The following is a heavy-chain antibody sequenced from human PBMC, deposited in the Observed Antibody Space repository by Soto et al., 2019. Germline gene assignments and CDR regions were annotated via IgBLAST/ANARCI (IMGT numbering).Heavy chain of an antibody. CDR2: IYYSGST. Sequence: SETLSLTCTVSGGSISSSSYYWGWIRQPPGKGLEWIGSIYYSGSTYYNPSLKSRVTISVDTSKNQFSLKLSSVTAADTAVYYCARQRSSGWYVRYYYYGMDVWGQGTTVTVSS. J-gene: IGHJ6*02. CDR1: GGSISSSSYY. CDR3: ARQRSSGWYVRYYYYGMDV. V-gene: IGHV4-39*01. D-gene: IGHD6-19*01.